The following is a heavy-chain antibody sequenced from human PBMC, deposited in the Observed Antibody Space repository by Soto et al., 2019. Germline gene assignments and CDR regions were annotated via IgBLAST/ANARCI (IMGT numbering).Heavy chain of an antibody. V-gene: IGHV1-2*02. CDR2: INPNSGDT. Sequence: ASVKVSCKASGYIFTAYSMHWVRQAPGQGLEWLGWINPNSGDTIYAQKFQDRVTMTCDTSVSTAYLELSSLSSNDTALYYCAREASAVVSLDYWGQGTLVTVSS. CDR1: GYIFTAYS. J-gene: IGHJ4*02. D-gene: IGHD2-15*01. CDR3: AREASAVVSLDY.